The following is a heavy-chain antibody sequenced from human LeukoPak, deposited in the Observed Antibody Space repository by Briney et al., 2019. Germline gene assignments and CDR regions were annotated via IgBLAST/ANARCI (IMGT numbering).Heavy chain of an antibody. CDR1: GYMFSNYW. J-gene: IGHJ3*02. CDR2: IYPGDSDT. V-gene: IGHV5-51*01. CDR3: ASTDPRHDGFDI. Sequence: GESLKISCEGSGYMFSNYWIGWVRQMPGKGLEWMGIIYPGDSDTTYSPSFQGQATISTDTSIHTPYLPWTSLKAPATPRHYCASTDPRHDGFDIWGPGTKVTVSS. D-gene: IGHD4-17*01.